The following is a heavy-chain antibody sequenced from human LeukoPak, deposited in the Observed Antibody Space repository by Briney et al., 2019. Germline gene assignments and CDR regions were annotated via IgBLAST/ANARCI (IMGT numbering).Heavy chain of an antibody. J-gene: IGHJ6*02. CDR3: AKEVRGMDV. Sequence: GRSPRLSCAASGFTFSSYGMHWVRQAPGKGLEWVAVISYDGSNKYYADSVKGRFTISRDNSKNTLYLQMNSLRAEDTAVYYCAKEVRGMDVWGQGTTVTVSS. D-gene: IGHD4-11*01. V-gene: IGHV3-30*18. CDR1: GFTFSSYG. CDR2: ISYDGSNK.